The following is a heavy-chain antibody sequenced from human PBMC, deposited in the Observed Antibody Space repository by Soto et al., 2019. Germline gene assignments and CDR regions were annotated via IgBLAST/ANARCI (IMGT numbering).Heavy chain of an antibody. CDR2: VYNSGST. Sequence: SETLSLTCTVSGGSISSNYWTWIRQPPGKGLEWIGYVYNSGSTNYNPSLKSRVTISEDTSKSQFSLKVNSMTAADTAVYYCARYRRAAVAGYTLDNWGQGILVTVSS. CDR1: GGSISSNY. V-gene: IGHV4-59*01. J-gene: IGHJ4*02. CDR3: ARYRRAAVAGYTLDN. D-gene: IGHD6-13*01.